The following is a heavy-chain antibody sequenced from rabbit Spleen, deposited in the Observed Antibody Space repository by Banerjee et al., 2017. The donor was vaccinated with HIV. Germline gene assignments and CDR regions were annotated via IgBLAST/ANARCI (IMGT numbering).Heavy chain of an antibody. CDR3: ARDLVTIIGWNFNL. Sequence: QEQLEESGGGLVKPGASLTLTCKASGLDFSARYWICWVRQAPGKGLEWIACIDVVKYGTTYYASWAKGRFMMSRTSSTTVTLQMTSLTAADTARYFCARDLVTIIGWNFNLWGQGTLVTVS. D-gene: IGHD4-1*01. J-gene: IGHJ4*01. CDR2: IDVVKYGTT. V-gene: IGHV1S45*01. CDR1: GLDFSARYW.